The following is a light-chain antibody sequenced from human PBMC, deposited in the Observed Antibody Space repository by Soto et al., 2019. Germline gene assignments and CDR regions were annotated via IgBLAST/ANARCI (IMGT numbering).Light chain of an antibody. J-gene: IGKJ1*01. Sequence: EIVLTQSPGTLSSSPGERATLSCRASQSIDNRYLAWYQHKPGQAPRLLIYATSSRATGIPDRFGGSGSGTDFTLTINRLEPEDFAVYYCQQYFGSSWTFGQWTKMDIK. CDR3: QQYFGSSWT. V-gene: IGKV3-20*01. CDR1: QSIDNRY. CDR2: ATS.